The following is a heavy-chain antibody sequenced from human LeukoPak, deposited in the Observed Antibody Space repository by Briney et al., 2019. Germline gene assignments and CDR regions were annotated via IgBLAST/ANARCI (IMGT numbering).Heavy chain of an antibody. CDR3: ARWVSSNRNWFDP. D-gene: IGHD6-13*01. Sequence: SETLSLTCAVSGYSLSHGYYGGWVRQPPGKGLEWIGVVYHTGNAYYNPSLKSRVTTSVDTSNNQFSLRVTSVTAADTAVYYCARWVSSNRNWFDPWGQGTLVIVSS. V-gene: IGHV4-38-2*01. J-gene: IGHJ5*02. CDR2: VYHTGNA. CDR1: GYSLSHGYY.